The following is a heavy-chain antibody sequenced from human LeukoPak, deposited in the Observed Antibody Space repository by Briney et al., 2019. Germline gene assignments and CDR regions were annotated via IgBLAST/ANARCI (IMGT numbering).Heavy chain of an antibody. CDR1: GFSFGSYA. D-gene: IGHD6-13*01. CDR2: ITGSGDNT. Sequence: GGSLRLSCAASGFSFGSYAMSWVRQAPGKGPEWVSAITGSGDNTYYVNSVKGRFTISRDNSKNALYLQMNSLRGEDTAVYYCAKDPGSRWYGYFHHWGQGTLVTVSS. J-gene: IGHJ1*01. CDR3: AKDPGSRWYGYFHH. V-gene: IGHV3-23*01.